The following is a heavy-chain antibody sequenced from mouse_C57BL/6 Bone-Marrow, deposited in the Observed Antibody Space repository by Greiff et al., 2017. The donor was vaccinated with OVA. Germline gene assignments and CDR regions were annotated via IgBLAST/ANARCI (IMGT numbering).Heavy chain of an antibody. D-gene: IGHD2-10*01. J-gene: IGHJ4*01. V-gene: IGHV5-9*01. CDR3: ATYPGY. Sequence: EVQVVESGGGLVKPGGSLKLSCAASGFTFSSYTMSWVRQTPEKRLEWVATISGGGGNTYYPDSVKGRFTISRDNAKNTLYLQMSSLRSEDTALYYCATYPGYWGQGTSVTVSS. CDR1: GFTFSSYT. CDR2: ISGGGGNT.